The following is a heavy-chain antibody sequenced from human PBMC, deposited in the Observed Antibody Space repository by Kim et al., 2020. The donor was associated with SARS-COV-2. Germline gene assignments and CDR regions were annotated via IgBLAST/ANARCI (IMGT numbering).Heavy chain of an antibody. D-gene: IGHD3-22*01. J-gene: IGHJ3*02. CDR1: GYTFTSYY. CDR2: INPSGGST. V-gene: IGHV1-46*01. Sequence: ASVKVSCKASGYTFTSYYMHWVRQAPGQGLEWMGIINPSGGSTSYAQKFQGRVTMTRDASTSTVYMELSSLRSEDTAVYYCARPQTYYYDSSGYYYGAFDIWGQGTMVTVSS. CDR3: ARPQTYYYDSSGYYYGAFDI.